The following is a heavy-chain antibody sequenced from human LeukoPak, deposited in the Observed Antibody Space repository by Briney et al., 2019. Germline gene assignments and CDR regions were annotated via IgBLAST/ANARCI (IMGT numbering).Heavy chain of an antibody. CDR1: GGSISSYY. D-gene: IGHD6-19*01. CDR3: ARGGGSGWSRGFDY. Sequence: SETLSLTWTVSGGSISSYYWSWIRQPPGKGLEWIGYIYYSGSTNYNPSLKSRVTISVDTSKNQFSLKLSSVTAADTAVYYCARGGGSGWSRGFDYWGQGTLVTVSS. J-gene: IGHJ4*02. CDR2: IYYSGST. V-gene: IGHV4-59*01.